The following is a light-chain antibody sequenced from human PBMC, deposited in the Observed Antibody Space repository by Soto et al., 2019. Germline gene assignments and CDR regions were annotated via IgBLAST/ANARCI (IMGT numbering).Light chain of an antibody. J-gene: IGLJ1*01. V-gene: IGLV1-40*01. CDR3: QSYDSSLSGYV. CDR2: ENN. Sequence: VLTQPPSVSEAPGQRVTISCTGSSSNIGAGYEAHWYQQVPGTAPKLLIYENNNRPSGVPDRFSGSKSGTSASLAITGLQAEDEAEYYCQSYDSSLSGYVFGTGTQLTVL. CDR1: SSNIGAGYE.